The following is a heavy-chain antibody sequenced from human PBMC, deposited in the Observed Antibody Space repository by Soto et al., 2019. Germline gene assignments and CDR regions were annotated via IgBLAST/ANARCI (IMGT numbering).Heavy chain of an antibody. CDR3: AKRDNSGWYSLDY. V-gene: IGHV3-23*01. Sequence: GGSLRLSCAVSGFIFSNYPMSWVRQAPGKGLEWDSSVSPSGSNTYYADSVKGRSTMSRDNSENRLHLQMNSLRAEDTAVYFCAKRDNSGWYSLDYWGQGTLVTVSS. J-gene: IGHJ4*02. D-gene: IGHD6-19*01. CDR2: VSPSGSNT. CDR1: GFIFSNYP.